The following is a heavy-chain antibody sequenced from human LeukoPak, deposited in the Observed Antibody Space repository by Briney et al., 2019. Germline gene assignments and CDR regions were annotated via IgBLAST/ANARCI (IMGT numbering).Heavy chain of an antibody. CDR3: AREYKYYYDSSGLNWFDP. D-gene: IGHD3-22*01. Sequence: SETLSLTCTVSGDSISSSSYYWGWIRQPPGKGLEWIGSIYYSGSTYYNPSLKSRVTISVDTTKNQFSLKLSSVTAADTAVYYCAREYKYYYDSSGLNWFDPWGQGTLVTVSS. CDR2: IYYSGST. J-gene: IGHJ5*02. CDR1: GDSISSSSYY. V-gene: IGHV4-39*07.